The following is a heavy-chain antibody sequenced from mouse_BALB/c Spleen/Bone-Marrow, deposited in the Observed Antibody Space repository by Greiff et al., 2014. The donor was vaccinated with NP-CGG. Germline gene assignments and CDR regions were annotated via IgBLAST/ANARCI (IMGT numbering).Heavy chain of an antibody. J-gene: IGHJ1*01. CDR2: IWAGGSA. CDR1: GFSLTSYG. CDR3: ARVYLWYFDV. V-gene: IGHV2-9*02. D-gene: IGHD2-3*01. Sequence: QVQLKESGPGLVAPSQSLSITCTVSGFSLTSYGVHWVRQPPGKGLEWLGVIWAGGSANYNSALMSRLSISKDNSKSQVFLKMNSLQTDDTGMYYCARVYLWYFDVWGAGTTVTVSS.